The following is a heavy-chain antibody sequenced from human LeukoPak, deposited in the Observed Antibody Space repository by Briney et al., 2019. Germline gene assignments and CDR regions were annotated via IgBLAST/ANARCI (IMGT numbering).Heavy chain of an antibody. J-gene: IGHJ4*02. V-gene: IGHV3-23*01. CDR2: ISGSGGST. CDR1: GFTFSSYA. CDR3: AKVPFYDSSGYYHLDY. Sequence: GGSLRLSCAASGFTFSSYAMSWVRQAPGKGLEWVSAISGSGGSTYYADSVKGRFTISRDNSKNTLYLQMNSLRAEDTAVYYCAKVPFYDSSGYYHLDYWGQGTLVTVSS. D-gene: IGHD3-22*01.